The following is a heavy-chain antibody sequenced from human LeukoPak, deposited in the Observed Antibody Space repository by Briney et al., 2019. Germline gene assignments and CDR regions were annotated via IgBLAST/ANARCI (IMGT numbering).Heavy chain of an antibody. CDR3: ARDRDPVSYDAFDI. D-gene: IGHD1-26*01. Sequence: ASVKVSCKASGGTFSSYAISWVRQAPGQGLEWMGGIIPIIGTANYAQKFQGRVTITADESTSTAYMELSSLRSEDTAVYYCARDRDPVSYDAFDIWGQGTMVTVSS. CDR1: GGTFSSYA. CDR2: IIPIIGTA. V-gene: IGHV1-69*13. J-gene: IGHJ3*02.